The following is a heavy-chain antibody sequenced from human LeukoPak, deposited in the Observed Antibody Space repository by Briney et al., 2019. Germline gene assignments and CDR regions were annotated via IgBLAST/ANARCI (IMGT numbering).Heavy chain of an antibody. J-gene: IGHJ4*02. V-gene: IGHV7-4-1*02. Sequence: GASVKVSCKASGYTFSSYAMNWVRQAPGQGLEWMGWINTNTGNPTYAQGFTGRFVFSLDTSVSTAYLQISSLKAEDTAVYYCARDGTVTTPPLFDYWGQGTLVTVSS. CDR1: GYTFSSYA. CDR3: ARDGTVTTPPLFDY. CDR2: INTNTGNP. D-gene: IGHD4-17*01.